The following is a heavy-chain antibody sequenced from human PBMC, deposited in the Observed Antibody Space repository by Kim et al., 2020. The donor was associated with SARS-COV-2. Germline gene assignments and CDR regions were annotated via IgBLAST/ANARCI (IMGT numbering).Heavy chain of an antibody. Sequence: GGSLRLSCAAAGFPFSKFAMNWVRQAPGKGLEWVSVISGGAGSTYYADSVKGRFTISRDNSKNTLYLQMNRLRAEDTAIYYCAKDLGYSDPLAVFDIWGQGTIVTISS. V-gene: IGHV3-23*01. CDR1: GFPFSKFA. CDR3: AKDLGYSDPLAVFDI. D-gene: IGHD4-17*01. CDR2: ISGGAGST. J-gene: IGHJ3*02.